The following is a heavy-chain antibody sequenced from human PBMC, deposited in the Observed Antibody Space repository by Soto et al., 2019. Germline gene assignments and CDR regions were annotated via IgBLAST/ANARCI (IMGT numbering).Heavy chain of an antibody. D-gene: IGHD3-3*01. CDR1: GGSISSYY. CDR2: IYYSGST. Sequence: QVQLQESGPGLVKPSETLSLTCTVSGGSISSYYWSWIRQPPGKGLEWIGYIYYSGSTNYNPSLKTRVTISVDTSKNQFSLKLSSVTAADTAVYYCARGLGTDYDFWSGYLNYYGMDVWGQGTTVPVSS. V-gene: IGHV4-59*01. J-gene: IGHJ6*02. CDR3: ARGLGTDYDFWSGYLNYYGMDV.